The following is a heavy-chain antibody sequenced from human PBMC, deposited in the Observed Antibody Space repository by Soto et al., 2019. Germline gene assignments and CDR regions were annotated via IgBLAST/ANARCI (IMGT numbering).Heavy chain of an antibody. V-gene: IGHV3-33*06. J-gene: IGHJ6*02. CDR1: GFTFSSYG. CDR3: AKGSVLRVVEPPLAILGGVDV. Sequence: GGSLRLSCVASGFTFSSYGMHWVRQAPGKGLEWVAVMSYDGSHEYYADSVKGRFTISRDNSKTILYLQMNSLRLEDTAVYYCAKGSVLRVVEPPLAILGGVDVWGQGAMVTLSS. D-gene: IGHD2-8*01. CDR2: MSYDGSHE.